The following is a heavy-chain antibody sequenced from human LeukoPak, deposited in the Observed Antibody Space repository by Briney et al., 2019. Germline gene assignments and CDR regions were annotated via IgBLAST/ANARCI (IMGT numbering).Heavy chain of an antibody. D-gene: IGHD7-27*01. Sequence: PGGSLRLSCAAYGFTFSSYAMSWARQAPGKGLEWVSAISGSGDSRYSTDSVKGRFTISRHNYKNTLYLQMNSMRAEDTAVYYCAKKVPANWGSYFDYWGQGTLVTVSS. CDR2: ISGSGDSR. CDR1: GFTFSSYA. J-gene: IGHJ4*02. V-gene: IGHV3-23*01. CDR3: AKKVPANWGSYFDY.